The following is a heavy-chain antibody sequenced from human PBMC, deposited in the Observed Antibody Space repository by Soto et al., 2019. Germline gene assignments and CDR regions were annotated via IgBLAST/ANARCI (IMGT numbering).Heavy chain of an antibody. J-gene: IGHJ4*02. V-gene: IGHV4-59*08. Sequence: TSETLSLTCTVSGGSISSYYWSWIRQPPGKGLEWIGYIYYSGSTNYNPSLKSRVTISVDTSKNQFSLKLSSVTAADTAVYYCAIYDSSGYVDYWGQGTLVTAPQ. CDR3: AIYDSSGYVDY. CDR2: IYYSGST. CDR1: GGSISSYY. D-gene: IGHD3-22*01.